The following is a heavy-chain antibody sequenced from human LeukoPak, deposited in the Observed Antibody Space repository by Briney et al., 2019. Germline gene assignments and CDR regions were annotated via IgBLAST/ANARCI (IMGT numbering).Heavy chain of an antibody. D-gene: IGHD4-23*01. V-gene: IGHV3-30*03. CDR3: ARGNSDAFDI. Sequence: GRSLRLSCAASGFTFRTYGMNWVRQAPGKGLEWVAIISYDGSNEDYADSVKGRFTISRDNSKNTLYLQVNSLTAEDTAVYYCARGNSDAFDIWGHGTMVTVSS. CDR2: ISYDGSNE. CDR1: GFTFRTYG. J-gene: IGHJ3*02.